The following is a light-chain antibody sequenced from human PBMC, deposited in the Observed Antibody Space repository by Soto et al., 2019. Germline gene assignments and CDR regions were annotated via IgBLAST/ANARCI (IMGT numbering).Light chain of an antibody. J-gene: IGKJ5*01. CDR2: GAS. CDR1: QSVSSSY. V-gene: IGKV3-20*01. Sequence: EIVLTQSPGTLSLSPGERATLSCRASQSVSSSYLAWYQQKPGQAPRLLLNGASSRATGIPDRFSGSGSGTDFTLTISRLDPEDFAVYYYQQYGTSPPSTVGQGTRLEIK. CDR3: QQYGTSPPST.